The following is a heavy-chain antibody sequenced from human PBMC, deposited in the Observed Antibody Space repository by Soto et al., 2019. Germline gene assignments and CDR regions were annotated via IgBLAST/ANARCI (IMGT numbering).Heavy chain of an antibody. CDR1: GYTFTSYY. CDR2: INPSGGST. Sequence: ASVKVSCKASGYTFTSYYMHWVRQAPGQGLEWMGIINPSGGSTSYAQKFQGRVTMTRDTSTSTVYMELSSLRSEDTAVYYCARALEPATPYYYYYMDVWGKGTTVTGSS. V-gene: IGHV1-46*03. J-gene: IGHJ6*03. CDR3: ARALEPATPYYYYYMDV. D-gene: IGHD1-1*01.